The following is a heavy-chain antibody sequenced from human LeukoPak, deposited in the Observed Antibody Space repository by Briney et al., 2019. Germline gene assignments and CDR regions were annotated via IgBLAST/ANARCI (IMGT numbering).Heavy chain of an antibody. CDR1: GGSFSGYY. V-gene: IGHV4-34*01. D-gene: IGHD6-13*01. CDR3: ARGRSESYSSSWYPSAEYFQH. J-gene: IGHJ1*01. CDR2: INHSGSA. Sequence: PSETLSLTCAVYGGSFSGYYWSWLRQPPGKGLEWIGEINHSGSANYNPSLKSRATISVDTSKNQFSLKLSSVTAADTAVYYCARGRSESYSSSWYPSAEYFQHWGQGTLVTVSS.